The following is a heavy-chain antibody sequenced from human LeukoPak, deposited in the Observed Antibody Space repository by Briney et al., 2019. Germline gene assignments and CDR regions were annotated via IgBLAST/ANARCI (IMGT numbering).Heavy chain of an antibody. CDR3: AKDGNGYNSRPEYFQH. CDR2: IRYDGSNK. D-gene: IGHD5-24*01. CDR1: GFTVSSYG. Sequence: GGSLRLSCAASGFTVSSYGMHWVRQAPGKGLEWVAFIRYDGSNKYYADSVKGRFTISRDNSKDTLYLQMNSLRAEDTAVYYCAKDGNGYNSRPEYFQHWGQGTLVTVSS. J-gene: IGHJ1*01. V-gene: IGHV3-30*02.